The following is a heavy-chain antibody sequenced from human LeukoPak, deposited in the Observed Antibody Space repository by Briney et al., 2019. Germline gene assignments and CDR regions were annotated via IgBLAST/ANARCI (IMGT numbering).Heavy chain of an antibody. CDR2: IFYSGQT. J-gene: IGHJ3*02. CDR1: GGSINNNIHY. CDR3: ARDQLPFFYDSSGYDAFDI. D-gene: IGHD3-22*01. Sequence: KSSETLSLTCTVSGGSINNNIHYWGWIRQPPGKGLEWIGTIFYSGQTYYNPSLKSRVTISVDTSKNQFSLKLRSVTAADTAVYYCARDQLPFFYDSSGYDAFDIWGQGTMVTVSS. V-gene: IGHV4-39*07.